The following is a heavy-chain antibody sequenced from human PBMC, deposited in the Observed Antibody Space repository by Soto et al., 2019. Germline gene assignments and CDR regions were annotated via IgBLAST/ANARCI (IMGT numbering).Heavy chain of an antibody. V-gene: IGHV1-2*04. CDR1: GYTFTGHY. CDR2: INPKSGGT. CDR3: ARDRTVIRFYSSIFDYYGLDV. D-gene: IGHD3-3*01. J-gene: IGHJ6*02. Sequence: ASVKVSCKASGYTFTGHYMHWVRQAPGQGLEWLGWINPKSGGTDYAQKFQGWVTMTRDASITTVYMELSRLRSDDTAVYFCARDRTVIRFYSSIFDYYGLDVWGQGTKVTVS.